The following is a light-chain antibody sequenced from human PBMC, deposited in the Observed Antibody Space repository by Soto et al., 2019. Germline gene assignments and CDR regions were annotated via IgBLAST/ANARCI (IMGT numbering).Light chain of an antibody. CDR3: TSYSTGDTLA. V-gene: IGLV2-14*03. CDR2: DVS. J-gene: IGLJ2*01. Sequence: QSALTQPASVSGSPGQSITISCTGTTNDVGAYDYVSWYQHHPGKAPRLMIFDVSDRPSGVSNRFSGSKSGKTASLTISGLQAEDEDDYYCTSYSTGDTLAFGGGTKLTVL. CDR1: TNDVGAYDY.